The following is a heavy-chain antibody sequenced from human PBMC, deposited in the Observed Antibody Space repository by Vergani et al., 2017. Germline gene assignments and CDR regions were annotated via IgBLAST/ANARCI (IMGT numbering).Heavy chain of an antibody. CDR2: INNNGGST. CDR1: GFTFNSYA. J-gene: IGHJ3*01. D-gene: IGHD2-2*01. Sequence: QLLESGGGLIQPGGSLRLSCAASGFTFNSYAMTWVRQAPGKGLEWVSGINNNGGSTYYADSVKGRFTISRDNSKNTLYLQMTDLRAEDTATYYCAKGGGRTSFQYGGGAFDVWGHGTMVTVSS. CDR3: AKGGGRTSFQYGGGAFDV. V-gene: IGHV3-23*01.